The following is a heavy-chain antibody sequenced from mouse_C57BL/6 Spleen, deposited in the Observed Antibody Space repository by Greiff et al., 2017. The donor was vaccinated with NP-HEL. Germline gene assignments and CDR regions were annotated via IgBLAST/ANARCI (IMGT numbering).Heavy chain of an antibody. V-gene: IGHV1-55*01. CDR3: ARRGIYDGYYVGFAY. J-gene: IGHJ3*01. Sequence: QVQLQQSGAELVKPGASVKMSCKASGYTFTSYWITWVKQRPGQGLEWIGDIYPGSGSTNYNEKFKSKATLTVDTSSSTAYMQRSSLTSEDSAVYYCARRGIYDGYYVGFAYWGQGTLVTVSA. CDR1: GYTFTSYW. D-gene: IGHD2-3*01. CDR2: IYPGSGST.